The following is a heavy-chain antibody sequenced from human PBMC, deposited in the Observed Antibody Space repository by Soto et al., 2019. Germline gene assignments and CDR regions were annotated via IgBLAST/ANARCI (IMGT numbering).Heavy chain of an antibody. D-gene: IGHD3-9*01. CDR2: ISSSSSYI. CDR3: ARDGYDILTGYLSGYYYGMDV. CDR1: GFTFSSYS. J-gene: IGHJ6*02. Sequence: GGSLRLSCAASGFTFSSYSMNWVRQAPGKGLEWVSSISSSSSYIYYADSVKGRFTISRDNAKNSLYLQMNSLRAEDTAVYYCARDGYDILTGYLSGYYYGMDVWGQGTTVTVSS. V-gene: IGHV3-21*01.